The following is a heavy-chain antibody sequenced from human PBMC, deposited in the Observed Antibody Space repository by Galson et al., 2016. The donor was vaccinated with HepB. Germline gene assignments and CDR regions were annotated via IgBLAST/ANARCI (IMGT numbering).Heavy chain of an antibody. V-gene: IGHV2-5*02. D-gene: IGHD2-21*02. CDR3: AHNPCAGDCLLQNQMPIAQYDFDY. J-gene: IGHJ4*02. Sequence: PALVKPTQTLTLTCTFSGFSLSSTKMGVGWIRQPPGKALEWLAVIYWDNDRRYSPSLRTRLTITKDPSKNKVVLTMTDMDPADTATYYCAHNPCAGDCLLQNQMPIAQYDFDYWGQGILVTVSS. CDR1: GFSLSSTKMG. CDR2: IYWDNDR.